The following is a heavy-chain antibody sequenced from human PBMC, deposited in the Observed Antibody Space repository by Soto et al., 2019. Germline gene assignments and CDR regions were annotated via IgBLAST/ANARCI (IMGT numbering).Heavy chain of an antibody. CDR1: GFSFSTYG. V-gene: IGHV3-33*01. CDR2: IWYDGTNT. J-gene: IGHJ6*02. CDR3: ARVEAPLIHSDHYYYGMDV. Sequence: QVQLVESGGGVVRPGRSLRLACEASGFSFSTYGMHWVRQAPGKGLQWGAVIWYDGTNTYYADSVKGRFTISRDNSKDTLYLEMNNLRAEDTAVYYWARVEAPLIHSDHYYYGMDVWGQGTTVTVSS. D-gene: IGHD5-18*01.